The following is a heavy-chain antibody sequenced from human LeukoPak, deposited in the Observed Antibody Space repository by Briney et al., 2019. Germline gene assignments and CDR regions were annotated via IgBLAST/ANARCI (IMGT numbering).Heavy chain of an antibody. CDR1: GFTFSSYG. Sequence: GGSLRLSCAASGFTFSSYGMHWVRQAPGKGLEWVAVISYDGSNKYYADSVKGRFTISRDNSKNTLYLQMNSLRAEDTAVYYCAKENYDFWSGYYNYYYYGMDVWGQGTTVTVSS. CDR2: ISYDGSNK. V-gene: IGHV3-30*18. CDR3: AKENYDFWSGYYNYYYYGMDV. J-gene: IGHJ6*02. D-gene: IGHD3-3*01.